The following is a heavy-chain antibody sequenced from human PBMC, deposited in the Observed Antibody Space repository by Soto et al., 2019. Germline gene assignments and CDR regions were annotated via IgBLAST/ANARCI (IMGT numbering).Heavy chain of an antibody. V-gene: IGHV1-58*01. CDR2: IVVGSGNT. CDR1: GFTFTSSA. CDR3: AAGPSLPDCSSTSCYLIRSSYYYYYGMDV. J-gene: IGHJ6*02. Sequence: ASVKVSCKASGFTFTSSAVQWVRQARGQRLEWIGWIVVGSGNTNYAQKFQERVTITRDMSTSTAYMELSSLRSEGTAVYYCAAGPSLPDCSSTSCYLIRSSYYYYYGMDVWGQGTTVTVSS. D-gene: IGHD2-2*01.